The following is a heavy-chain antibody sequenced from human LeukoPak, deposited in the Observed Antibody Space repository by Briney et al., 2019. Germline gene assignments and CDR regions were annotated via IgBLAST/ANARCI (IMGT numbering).Heavy chain of an antibody. D-gene: IGHD6-25*01. CDR3: ANIIRKYTSGYYYFDY. CDR1: GFTFSSYW. J-gene: IGHJ4*02. CDR2: ISSDGSST. V-gene: IGHV3-74*01. Sequence: GGSLRLSCAASGFTFSSYWMHWVRQAPGKGLVWVSRISSDGSSTSYADSVKGRFTISRNNAKNTLYLQMNSLRAEDTAVYYCANIIRKYTSGYYYFDYWGQGTLVTVSS.